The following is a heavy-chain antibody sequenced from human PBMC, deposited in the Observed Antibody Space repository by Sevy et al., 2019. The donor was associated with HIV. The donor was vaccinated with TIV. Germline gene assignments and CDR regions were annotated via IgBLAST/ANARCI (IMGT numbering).Heavy chain of an antibody. CDR2: IDPKSGDT. Sequence: ASVKVSCKTSGYTFTGYSVHWVRQAPGQGLEWMGRIDPKSGDTNYGQKFQGRVTMTRDTSMNSAYMELSSLRSGDTAVYYCARDVGYSLEACLRYWGQGTQVTVSS. D-gene: IGHD5-12*01. CDR1: GYTFTGYS. J-gene: IGHJ4*02. V-gene: IGHV1-2*02. CDR3: ARDVGYSLEACLRY.